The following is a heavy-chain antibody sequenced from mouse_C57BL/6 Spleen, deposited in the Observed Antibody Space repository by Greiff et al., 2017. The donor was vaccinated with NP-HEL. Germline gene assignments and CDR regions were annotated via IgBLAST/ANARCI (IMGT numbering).Heavy chain of an antibody. CDR1: GFTFSDYG. CDR2: ISSGSSTI. Sequence: EVQLVESGGGLVKPGGSLKLSCAASGFTFSDYGMHWVRQAPEKGLEWVAYISSGSSTIYYADTVKGRFTISRDNAKNTLFLQMTSLRSKDTAMYYCAKRNGGYAMDYWGQGTSVTVSS. J-gene: IGHJ4*01. V-gene: IGHV5-17*01. CDR3: AKRNGGYAMDY.